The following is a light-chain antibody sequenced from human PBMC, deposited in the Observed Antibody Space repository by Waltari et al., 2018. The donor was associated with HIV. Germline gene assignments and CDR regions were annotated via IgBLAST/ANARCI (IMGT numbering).Light chain of an antibody. CDR3: QQYDNAPIT. CDR2: GTS. V-gene: IGKV3-20*01. J-gene: IGKJ5*01. Sequence: EIVLTQSPGTLSLSPGERATLSCRASQRISSTYVAWFQQKPGQAPRLLMYGTSTRATGIPDRFSGSGPGTDFTLTISRLEPEDFAVYYCQQYDNAPITFGQGTRLEIK. CDR1: QRISSTY.